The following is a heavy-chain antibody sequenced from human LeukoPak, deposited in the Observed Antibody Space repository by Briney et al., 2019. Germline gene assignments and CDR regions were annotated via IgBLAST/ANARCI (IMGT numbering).Heavy chain of an antibody. V-gene: IGHV4-59*12. CDR2: IYYSGST. J-gene: IGHJ5*02. CDR3: AREAVAAQEWFDP. CDR1: GGSISSYY. Sequence: PSETLSLTCTVSGGSISSYYWSWIRQPPGKGLEWIGYIYYSGSTNYNPSLKSRVTISVDTSKNQFSLKLSSVTAADTAVYYCAREAVAAQEWFDPWGQGTLVTVSS. D-gene: IGHD6-19*01.